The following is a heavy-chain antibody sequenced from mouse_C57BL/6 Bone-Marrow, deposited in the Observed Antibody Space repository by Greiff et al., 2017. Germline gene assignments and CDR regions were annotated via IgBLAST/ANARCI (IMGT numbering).Heavy chain of an antibody. CDR2: IDPENGDT. V-gene: IGHV14-4*01. J-gene: IGHJ1*03. Sequence: VQLQQSGAELVRPGASVKLSCTASGFNIKDDYMHWVKQRPEQGLEWIGWIDPENGDTEYASKFQGKATITADTSSNTAYLQLSSLTSEDTAVYYCTTKCYDYDFWYFDVWGTGTTVTVSS. CDR1: GFNIKDDY. D-gene: IGHD2-4*01. CDR3: TTKCYDYDFWYFDV.